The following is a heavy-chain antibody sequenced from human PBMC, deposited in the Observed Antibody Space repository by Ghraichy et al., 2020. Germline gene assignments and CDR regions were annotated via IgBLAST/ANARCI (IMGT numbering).Heavy chain of an antibody. J-gene: IGHJ4*02. D-gene: IGHD2-2*01. V-gene: IGHV3-7*03. Sequence: GGSLRLSCLASGFSFTSYWMSWVRQAPGKGLEWLANVKPDESQKFYVESVTGLFTISRDNAKNSLYLEMNSLRADDTAVYYCARDCTVPCHQSLDSWGQGTVIGVSS. CDR3: ARDCTVPCHQSLDS. CDR2: VKPDESQK. CDR1: GFSFTSYW.